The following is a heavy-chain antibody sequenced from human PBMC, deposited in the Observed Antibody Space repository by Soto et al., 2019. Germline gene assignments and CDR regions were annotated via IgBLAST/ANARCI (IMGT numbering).Heavy chain of an antibody. J-gene: IGHJ3*02. CDR1: GGSISSGDYY. CDR3: ARGGFITMIVVVTDAFDI. Sequence: SETLSLTCTVSGGSISSGDYYWSWIRQPPGKGLEWIGYIYYSGSTYYNPSLKSRVTISVDTSKNQFSLKLSSVTAADTAVYYCARGGFITMIVVVTDAFDIWGQGTMVTV. CDR2: IYYSGST. D-gene: IGHD3-22*01. V-gene: IGHV4-30-4*01.